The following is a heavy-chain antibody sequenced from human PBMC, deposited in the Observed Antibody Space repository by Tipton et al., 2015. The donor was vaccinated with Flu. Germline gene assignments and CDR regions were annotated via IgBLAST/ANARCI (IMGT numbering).Heavy chain of an antibody. V-gene: IGHV4-4*07. J-gene: IGHJ3*02. CDR1: GGSISTYY. Sequence: GLVKPSETLSLTCTVSGGSISTYYWSWIRQPAGKGLEWIGRIYSGGNTNYNPSLKSRVSMSVDTSKNQFSLKLSSVTAADTAMYYCSSYYIRAFDIWGQGTMVTVSS. CDR2: IYSGGNT. D-gene: IGHD3-10*01. CDR3: SSYYIRAFDI.